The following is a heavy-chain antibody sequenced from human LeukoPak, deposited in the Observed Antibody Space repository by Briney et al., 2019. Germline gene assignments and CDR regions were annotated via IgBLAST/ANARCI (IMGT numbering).Heavy chain of an antibody. CDR2: IYYSGST. CDR1: GGSISSYY. D-gene: IGHD1-26*01. V-gene: IGHV4-59*01. Sequence: SETLSLTCTVSGGSISSYYWSWIRQPPGEGLEWIGYIYYSGSTNYNPSLKSRVTISVDTSKNQFSLKLSSVTAADTAVYYCARVGPTTFYFDYWGQGTLVTVSS. J-gene: IGHJ4*02. CDR3: ARVGPTTFYFDY.